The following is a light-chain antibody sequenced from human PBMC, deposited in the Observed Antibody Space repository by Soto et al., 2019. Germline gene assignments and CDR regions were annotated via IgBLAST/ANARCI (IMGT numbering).Light chain of an antibody. V-gene: IGLV2-14*01. J-gene: IGLJ3*02. CDR3: SSYTSSSTRV. Sequence: QSALTQPASVSGSPGQSINLSCTGTSSDVGGYNYVSWYQQHPGTAPKLMIYEVSNRPSGVSNRFSGSKSGNTASLTISGLQAEDEADYYCSSYTSSSTRVFGGGTKLTVL. CDR1: SSDVGGYNY. CDR2: EVS.